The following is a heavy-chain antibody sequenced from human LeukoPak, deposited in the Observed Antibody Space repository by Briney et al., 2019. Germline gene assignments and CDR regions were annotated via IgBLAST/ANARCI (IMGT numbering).Heavy chain of an antibody. D-gene: IGHD3-10*01. CDR2: IIPIFGTA. CDR3: ARDYYGSGVNAFDI. J-gene: IGHJ3*02. V-gene: IGHV1-69*13. Sequence: ASVKVSCKASGGTFSSYAISWVRQAPGQGLEWMGGIIPIFGTANHAQKFQGRVTITADESTSTAYMELSSLRSEDTAVYYCARDYYGSGVNAFDIWGQGTMVTVSS. CDR1: GGTFSSYA.